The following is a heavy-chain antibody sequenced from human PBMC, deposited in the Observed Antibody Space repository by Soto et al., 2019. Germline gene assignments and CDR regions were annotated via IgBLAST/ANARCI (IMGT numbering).Heavy chain of an antibody. Sequence: QVQLVQSGAEVKKPGASVKVSCKASGYTFTSYGISWVRQAPGQGLEWMGWISAYNGNTNYAQKLQGRVTMTTDTSTSTDYMELRSLRAADTAVYYCARARIGYCSSTSCYAHYYYYGMDVWGQGTTVTVSS. CDR2: ISAYNGNT. D-gene: IGHD2-2*01. CDR3: ARARIGYCSSTSCYAHYYYYGMDV. V-gene: IGHV1-18*01. J-gene: IGHJ6*02. CDR1: GYTFTSYG.